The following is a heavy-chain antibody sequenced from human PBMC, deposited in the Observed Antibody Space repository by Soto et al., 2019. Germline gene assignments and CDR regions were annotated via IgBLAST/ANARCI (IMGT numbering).Heavy chain of an antibody. D-gene: IGHD6-13*01. CDR1: GYTFTSYA. Sequence: ASVKVSCKASGYTFTSYAMHWVRQAPGQRLEWMGWINAGNGNTKYSQKFQGRVTITRDTSASTAYMELSSLRSEDTAVYYCARVVRARIAAAGAFDYWGQGTLVTVSS. CDR3: ARVVRARIAAAGAFDY. J-gene: IGHJ4*02. CDR2: INAGNGNT. V-gene: IGHV1-3*01.